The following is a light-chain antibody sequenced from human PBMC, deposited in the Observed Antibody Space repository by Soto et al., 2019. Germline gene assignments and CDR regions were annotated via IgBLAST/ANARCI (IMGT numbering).Light chain of an antibody. Sequence: QSALTQPPSASGSPGQSVTISCTGTSSDVGGYNYVSWYQQHPGKAPKLMIYEVNERPSGVPDRFSGSKSGNTASLTVSGLQAGDEADYYCSSYAGSNNLLFGGGTKVTVL. CDR3: SSYAGSNNLL. CDR1: SSDVGGYNY. CDR2: EVN. J-gene: IGLJ2*01. V-gene: IGLV2-8*01.